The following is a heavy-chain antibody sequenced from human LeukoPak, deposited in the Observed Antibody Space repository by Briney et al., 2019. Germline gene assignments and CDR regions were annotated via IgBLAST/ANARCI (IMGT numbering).Heavy chain of an antibody. CDR2: INPNSGGT. D-gene: IGHD3-10*01. CDR1: GYTFMDYY. CDR3: ARDVGSGNFYNCFDF. Sequence: ASVKVSCKASGYTFMDYYLHWVRQAPGQGLEWMGWINPNSGGTNSAQKFQGRVTMTRGTSISTASMELSGLRSDDTAVYYCARDVGSGNFYNCFDFWGQGTLVTVSS. V-gene: IGHV1-2*02. J-gene: IGHJ4*02.